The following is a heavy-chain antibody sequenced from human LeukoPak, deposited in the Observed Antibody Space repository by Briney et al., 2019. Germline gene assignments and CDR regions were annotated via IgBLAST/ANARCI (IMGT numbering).Heavy chain of an antibody. Sequence: ASVTVSCKASGYTFTGYYMHWVRQAPGQGLEWMGWINPNSGGTNYAQKFQGRVTMTRDTSISTAYMELSRLRSDDTAVYYCARGSDYEDAFDIWGQGTMVTVSS. CDR2: INPNSGGT. V-gene: IGHV1-2*02. CDR3: ARGSDYEDAFDI. D-gene: IGHD4-17*01. J-gene: IGHJ3*02. CDR1: GYTFTGYY.